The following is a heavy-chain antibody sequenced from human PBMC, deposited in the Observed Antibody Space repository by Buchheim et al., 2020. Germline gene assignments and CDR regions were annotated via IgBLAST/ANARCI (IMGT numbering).Heavy chain of an antibody. CDR2: IYWDDDK. CDR1: GFSLSTSGVG. Sequence: QITLKESGPTLVKPTQTLTLTCTFSGFSLSTSGVGVGWIRQPPGKALEWLALIYWDDDKRYSPSLKSRLTITKAPSKTQAVLTMTNMDPVDTATYYCAHSLRGGSGSYVFDYWGQGTL. J-gene: IGHJ4*02. D-gene: IGHD3-10*01. V-gene: IGHV2-5*02. CDR3: AHSLRGGSGSYVFDY.